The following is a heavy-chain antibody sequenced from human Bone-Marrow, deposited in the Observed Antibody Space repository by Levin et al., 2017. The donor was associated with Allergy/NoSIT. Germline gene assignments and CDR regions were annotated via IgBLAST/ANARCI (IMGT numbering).Heavy chain of an antibody. D-gene: IGHD3-3*01. J-gene: IGHJ6*03. CDR1: GGSISSGGYY. CDR3: ARVPVLRFLEWSNYYDYYMDV. CDR2: IYYSGST. V-gene: IGHV4-31*03. Sequence: PSQTLSLTCTVSGGSISSGGYYWSWIRQHPGKGLEWIGYIYYSGSTYYNPSLKSRVTISVDTSKNQFSLKLSSVTAADTAVYYCARVPVLRFLEWSNYYDYYMDVWGKGTTVTVSS.